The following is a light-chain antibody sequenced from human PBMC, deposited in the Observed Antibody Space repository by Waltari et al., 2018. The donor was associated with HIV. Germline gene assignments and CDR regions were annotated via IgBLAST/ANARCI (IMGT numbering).Light chain of an antibody. Sequence: SYELTQPPSLSVSPGQTASITCPGDKLGDKYACWYQQTPGQSPVLVIYQDNKRPSGIPERFSGSNSGNTATLAISGTQAMDEADYHCQAWDSSTVVFGGGTKLTVL. J-gene: IGLJ2*01. V-gene: IGLV3-1*01. CDR1: KLGDKY. CDR2: QDN. CDR3: QAWDSSTVV.